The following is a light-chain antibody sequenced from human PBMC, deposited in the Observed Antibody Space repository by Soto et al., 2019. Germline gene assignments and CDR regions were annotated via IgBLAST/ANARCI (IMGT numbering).Light chain of an antibody. CDR3: QLWDSGSDHVV. J-gene: IGLJ3*02. CDR1: NIGSKS. Sequence: SYELTQPPSVSGAPGHTATFTCGGNNIGSKSVHWYLQKPGQAPVLAVRDVTGRASGIPERFSGFNSGNTATLTISRVEAGDEDDYYCQLWDSGSDHVVFGGGTKVTVL. V-gene: IGLV3-21*02. CDR2: DVT.